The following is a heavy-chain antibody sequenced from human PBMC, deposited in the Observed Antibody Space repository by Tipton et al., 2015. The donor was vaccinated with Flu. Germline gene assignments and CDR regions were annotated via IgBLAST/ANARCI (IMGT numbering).Heavy chain of an antibody. Sequence: QLVQSGGGVVQPGRSLRLSCAASGFTFSSYGMHWVRQAPGKGLEWVAVIWYDGSNKYYADSVKGRFTISRDNSKNTLYLQMNSLRAEDTAVYYCARGVYSSGWYPVCDYWGQGTLVTVSS. CDR1: GFTFSSYG. CDR3: ARGVYSSGWYPVCDY. V-gene: IGHV3-33*01. D-gene: IGHD6-19*01. J-gene: IGHJ4*02. CDR2: IWYDGSNK.